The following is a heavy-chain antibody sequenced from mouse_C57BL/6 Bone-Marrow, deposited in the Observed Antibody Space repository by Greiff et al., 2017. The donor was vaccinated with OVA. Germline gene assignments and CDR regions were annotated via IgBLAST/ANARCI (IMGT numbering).Heavy chain of an antibody. CDR2: IYPGDGAT. CDR1: GYAFSSSW. J-gene: IGHJ2*01. Sequence: QVQLQQSGPELVQPGASVKISCKASGYAFSSSWMNWVKQRPGKGLEWIGRIYPGDGATNYNGKFKGKATLTANTSSSTAYMQLSRLTSEDSAVYFGARHEDGYYASYFDYWGQGTTLTVSS. V-gene: IGHV1-82*01. D-gene: IGHD2-3*01. CDR3: ARHEDGYYASYFDY.